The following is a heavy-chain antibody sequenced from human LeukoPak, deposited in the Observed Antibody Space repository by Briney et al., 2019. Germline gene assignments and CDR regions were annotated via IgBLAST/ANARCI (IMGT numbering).Heavy chain of an antibody. CDR2: IYISGTT. Sequence: SETLSLTCTVSGGSISSYYWSWIRQPPGRGLEWIGRIYISGTTNYNSSLKSRITISLDTSKNQLSLKSSSVTAAETAVYYCERDEAGSGYIDYWGQGSLVSVSS. CDR3: ERDEAGSGYIDY. V-gene: IGHV4-4*07. D-gene: IGHD3-22*01. CDR1: GGSISSYY. J-gene: IGHJ4*01.